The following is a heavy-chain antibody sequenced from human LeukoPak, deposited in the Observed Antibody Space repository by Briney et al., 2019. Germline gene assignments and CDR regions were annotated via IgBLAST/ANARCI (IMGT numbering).Heavy chain of an antibody. D-gene: IGHD5-18*01. CDR2: IYYSGST. V-gene: IGHV4-59*01. J-gene: IGHJ6*03. CDR1: GGSISSYY. CDR3: ARAGYSYGYVNYYYYYMDV. Sequence: KPSETLSLTCTVSGGSISSYYWSWIRQPPGKGLEWIGYIYYSGSTNYNPSLKSRVTISVDTSKNQFSLKLSSVTAADTAVYYCARAGYSYGYVNYYYYYMDVWGKETTVTVSS.